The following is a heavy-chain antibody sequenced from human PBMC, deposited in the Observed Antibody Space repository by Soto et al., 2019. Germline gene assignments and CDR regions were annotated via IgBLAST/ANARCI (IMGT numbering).Heavy chain of an antibody. V-gene: IGHV4-61*01. D-gene: IGHD3-10*01. CDR2: IYDSGST. CDR3: ARMLLWFGEFGGPFDY. CDR1: GGSISSGTYY. J-gene: IGHJ4*02. Sequence: SETLSLTCTVSGGSISSGTYYWTWNRQPPGKGLEWIGYIYDSGSTNYNPSLKSRVTISVDTSKNQFSLKLSSVTAADTAVYYCARMLLWFGEFGGPFDYWGQGTLVTV.